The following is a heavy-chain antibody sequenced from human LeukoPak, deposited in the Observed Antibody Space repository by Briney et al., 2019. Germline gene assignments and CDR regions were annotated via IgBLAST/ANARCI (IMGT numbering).Heavy chain of an antibody. CDR3: ARDSSGWDPLGDY. CDR2: INPNSGGT. CDR1: GYTFTGYY. V-gene: IGHV1-2*02. Sequence: ASVKVSCKASGYTFTGYYMHWVRQAPGQGLEWMGWINPNSGGTNYAQKFQGRVTMTRDTSISTAYMVLSRLRSDDTAVYYCARDSSGWDPLGDYWGQGTLVTVSS. D-gene: IGHD6-19*01. J-gene: IGHJ4*02.